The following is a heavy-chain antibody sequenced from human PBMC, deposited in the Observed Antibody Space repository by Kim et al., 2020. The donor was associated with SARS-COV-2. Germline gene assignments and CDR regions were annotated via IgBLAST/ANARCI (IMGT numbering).Heavy chain of an antibody. V-gene: IGHV3-11*05. Sequence: VTGRFTISRENAKNSLYLQMNSLRAEDTAVYYCARETSIIAVAGTGAFDIWGQGTMVTVSS. J-gene: IGHJ3*02. CDR3: ARETSIIAVAGTGAFDI. D-gene: IGHD6-19*01.